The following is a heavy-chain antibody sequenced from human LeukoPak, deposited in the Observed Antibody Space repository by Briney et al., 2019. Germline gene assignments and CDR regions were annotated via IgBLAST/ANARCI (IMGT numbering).Heavy chain of an antibody. CDR2: MHYDGST. Sequence: SETLSLTCTVSGVYVSSGDYYWGWVRQPPGKGLEWFGSMHYDGSTYSTPSLKSQISISADTSKNQFSLKLSSVTAADTAVYYCVRRKGDSSGFYYVDYWGQGTLVTVSS. V-gene: IGHV4-39*01. CDR3: VRRKGDSSGFYYVDY. CDR1: GVYVSSGDYY. D-gene: IGHD3-22*01. J-gene: IGHJ4*02.